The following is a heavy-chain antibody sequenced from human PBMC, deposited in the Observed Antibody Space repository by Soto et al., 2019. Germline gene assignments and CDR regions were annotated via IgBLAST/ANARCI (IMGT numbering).Heavy chain of an antibody. V-gene: IGHV3-48*02. CDR3: ARDPYGLDV. Sequence: GGSLRLSCAASGFTFSSHSINWVRQAPGKGLEWVSYISGSGATKYYADSVKGRFTISRDNARNSLYLQMSSLSDEDTAVYYCARDPYGLDVWGQGTTVTVSS. CDR1: GFTFSSHS. CDR2: ISGSGATK. J-gene: IGHJ6*02.